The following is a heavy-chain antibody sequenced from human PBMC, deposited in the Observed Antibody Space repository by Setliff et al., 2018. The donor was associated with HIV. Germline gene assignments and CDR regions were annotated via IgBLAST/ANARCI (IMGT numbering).Heavy chain of an antibody. V-gene: IGHV5-51*01. D-gene: IGHD7-27*01. CDR1: GYNFPNYW. CDR2: TYPGDSTT. J-gene: IGHJ4*02. CDR3: IRRRRAPGAADLESY. Sequence: GESLKISCKGSGYNFPNYWIGWVRQMPGKGLEWMGVTYPGDSTTRYSPSLEGQVTISADRSINTAFLQWSSLEASDTAMYYCIRRRRAPGAADLESYWGQGTLVTVSS.